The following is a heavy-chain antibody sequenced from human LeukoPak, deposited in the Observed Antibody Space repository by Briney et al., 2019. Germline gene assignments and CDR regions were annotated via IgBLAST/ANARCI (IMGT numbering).Heavy chain of an antibody. CDR2: INHSGST. CDR3: ARVRRYYDSSGYQLGYFDY. CDR1: GGSFSGYY. Sequence: SETLSLTCAVYGGSFSGYYWSWIRQPPGKGLEWIGEINHSGSTNYNPSLKSRVTISVDTSKNQFSLKLSSVTAADTAVYYCARVRRYYDSSGYQLGYFDYWGQGTLVTVSS. J-gene: IGHJ4*02. V-gene: IGHV4-34*01. D-gene: IGHD3-22*01.